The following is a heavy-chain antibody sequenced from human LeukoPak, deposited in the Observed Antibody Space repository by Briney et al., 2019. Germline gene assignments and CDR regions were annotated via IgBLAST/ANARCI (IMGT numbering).Heavy chain of an antibody. CDR2: INPRDGET. D-gene: IGHD3-3*01. J-gene: IGHJ4*02. Sequence: ASVKVSCKGSGYNFAGYYIHWVRQAPGQGPEWMGRINPRDGETSFAQKFQGRVSMTRDTSVSSAYMELSGLRSDDTAVYYCARDWELRFHQGGLDYWGQGTLVTVSS. V-gene: IGHV1-2*06. CDR1: GYNFAGYY. CDR3: ARDWELRFHQGGLDY.